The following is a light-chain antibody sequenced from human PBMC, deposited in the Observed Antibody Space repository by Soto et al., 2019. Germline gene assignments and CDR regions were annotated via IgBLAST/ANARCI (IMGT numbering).Light chain of an antibody. V-gene: IGKV3D-20*02. J-gene: IGKJ5*01. Sequence: EIVLTQSPGTLSLSPGERATLSCRASQSVSSNYLAWHQQKPGQAPRLLIYDASHRATGIPVRFSGSGSGTDFTLTISSLEPEDFAVYYCQQRTYSITFGQGTRLEIK. CDR1: QSVSSNY. CDR2: DAS. CDR3: QQRTYSIT.